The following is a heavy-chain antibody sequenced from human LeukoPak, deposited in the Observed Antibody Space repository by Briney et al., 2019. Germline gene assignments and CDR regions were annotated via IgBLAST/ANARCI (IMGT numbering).Heavy chain of an antibody. Sequence: QTGGSLRLFCAASGFTFSSYDMHWVRQATGKGLEWVSAIGTAGDTYYPGSVKGRFTISRENAKNSLYLQMNSLRAGDTAVYYCARGLQEMATTFDAFDIWGQGTMVTVSS. J-gene: IGHJ3*02. CDR2: IGTAGDT. CDR1: GFTFSSYD. V-gene: IGHV3-13*01. D-gene: IGHD5-24*01. CDR3: ARGLQEMATTFDAFDI.